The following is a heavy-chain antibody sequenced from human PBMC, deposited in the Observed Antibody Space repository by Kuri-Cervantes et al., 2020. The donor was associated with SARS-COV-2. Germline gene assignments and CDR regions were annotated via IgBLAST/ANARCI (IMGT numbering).Heavy chain of an antibody. CDR2: INPSGGST. CDR3: ASLLSPVAAAGRRDAFDI. J-gene: IGHJ3*02. V-gene: IGHV1-46*03. D-gene: IGHD6-13*01. CDR1: GYTFTSYY. Sequence: ASVKVSCKASGYTFTSYYMHWVRQAPGQGLEWMGIINPSGGSTSYAQKFQGRVTMTRDTSTSTVYMALSGLRSEDTAVYYCASLLSPVAAAGRRDAFDIWGQGTMVTVSS.